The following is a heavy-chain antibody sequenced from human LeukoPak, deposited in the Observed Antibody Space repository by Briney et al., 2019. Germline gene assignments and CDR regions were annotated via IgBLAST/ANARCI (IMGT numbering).Heavy chain of an antibody. D-gene: IGHD2-2*01. CDR3: ARGWVVPAASTSPDFDY. CDR1: GYTFTGHY. CDR2: INPKSGGT. V-gene: IGHV1-2*04. Sequence: ASVKVSCKASGYTFTGHYMHWVRQAPGQGLEWMGWINPKSGGTNYAQKFQGWVTMTRDTSISTAYMELSRLRSDDTAVYYCARGWVVPAASTSPDFDYWGQGTLVTVSS. J-gene: IGHJ4*02.